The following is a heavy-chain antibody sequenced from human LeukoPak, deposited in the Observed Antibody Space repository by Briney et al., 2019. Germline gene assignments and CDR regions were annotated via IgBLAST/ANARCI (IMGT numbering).Heavy chain of an antibody. CDR1: GFTFSSYA. D-gene: IGHD6-19*01. Sequence: GALRLSCAASGFTFSSYAMHWVRQAPGKGLEWVAVISYDGSNKYYADSVKGRFTISRDNSKNSLYLQMNSLRAEDTAVYYCARDERALSWQWLVQDYYYYYGMDVWGQGTTVTVSS. J-gene: IGHJ6*02. V-gene: IGHV3-30*04. CDR2: ISYDGSNK. CDR3: ARDERALSWQWLVQDYYYYYGMDV.